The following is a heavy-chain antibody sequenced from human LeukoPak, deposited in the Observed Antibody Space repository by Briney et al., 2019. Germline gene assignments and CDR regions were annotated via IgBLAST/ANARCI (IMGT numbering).Heavy chain of an antibody. CDR1: GFTLSNYW. V-gene: IGHV3-7*01. CDR2: IKQDGSEN. Sequence: GGSLRLSCAASGFTLSNYWMTWVRQAPGRGLEWVANIKQDGSENSYVDSVKGRFTISRDNAKNSLYLQMNSLRAEDTAVYYCAREVAGCRLGSWFDPWGQGTLVTVSS. D-gene: IGHD2-15*01. J-gene: IGHJ5*02. CDR3: AREVAGCRLGSWFDP.